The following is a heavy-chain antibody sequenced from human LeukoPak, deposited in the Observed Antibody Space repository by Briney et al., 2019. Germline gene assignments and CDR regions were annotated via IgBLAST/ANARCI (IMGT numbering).Heavy chain of an antibody. V-gene: IGHV3-66*01. CDR2: IYSGGST. D-gene: IGHD6-19*01. CDR3: AKDTPGRLTSGSNFDY. Sequence: GGSLRLSCAASGFTVSSNYMSWVRQAPGKGLEWVSVIYSGGSTYYADSVKGRFTISRDNSKNTLYLQMNSLRAEDTAVYYCAKDTPGRLTSGSNFDYWGQGTLVTVSS. CDR1: GFTVSSNY. J-gene: IGHJ4*02.